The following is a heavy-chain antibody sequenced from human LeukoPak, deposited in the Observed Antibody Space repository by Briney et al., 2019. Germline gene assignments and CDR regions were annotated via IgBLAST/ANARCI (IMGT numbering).Heavy chain of an antibody. D-gene: IGHD3-10*01. CDR1: GFTFSSYA. J-gene: IGHJ4*02. CDR3: ASDLTYYYGSGNGGFDY. V-gene: IGHV3-23*01. Sequence: GGSLRLSCAASGFTFSSYAMSWVRQAPGKGLEWVSAISGSGGSTYYADSVKGRFTISRDNSKNTLYLQMNSLRAEDTAVYYCASDLTYYYGSGNGGFDYWGQGTLVTVSS. CDR2: ISGSGGST.